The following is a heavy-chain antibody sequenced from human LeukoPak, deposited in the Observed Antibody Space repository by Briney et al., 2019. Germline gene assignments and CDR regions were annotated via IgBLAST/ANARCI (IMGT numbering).Heavy chain of an antibody. CDR1: GFTFSSYG. CDR2: IWYDGSNE. J-gene: IGHJ4*02. V-gene: IGHV3-33*01. D-gene: IGHD1-26*01. CDR3: ARQGIVGAKRGGWFDY. Sequence: QPGRSLRLSCAASGFTFSSYGMHWVRQAPGKGLEWVAVIWYDGSNENYADSVKGRFTISRDNSKKTMYLQMNSLRAEDTVVYYCARQGIVGAKRGGWFDYWGQGTLVTVSS.